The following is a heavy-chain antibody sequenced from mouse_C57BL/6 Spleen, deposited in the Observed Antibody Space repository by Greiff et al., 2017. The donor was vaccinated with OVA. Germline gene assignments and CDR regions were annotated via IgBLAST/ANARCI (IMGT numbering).Heavy chain of an antibody. CDR2: INPYNGGT. CDR3: SRSNYYAMDY. CDR1: GYTFTDYY. V-gene: IGHV1-19*01. J-gene: IGHJ4*01. D-gene: IGHD2-5*01. Sequence: VQLQQSGPVLVKPGASVKMSCKASGYTFTDYYMNWVKQSHGKSLEWIGVINPYNGGTSYNQKFKGKATLTVDKSSSTAYMELNSLTSEDSAVYYSSRSNYYAMDYWGQGTSVTVSS.